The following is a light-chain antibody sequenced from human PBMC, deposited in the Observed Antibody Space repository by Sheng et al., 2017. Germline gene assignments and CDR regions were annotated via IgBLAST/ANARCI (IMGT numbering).Light chain of an antibody. V-gene: IGLV5-37*01. Sequence: QTVVTQPPSSSASPGESARLTCTLPSDINVGRYDIYWYQQKPGSPPRYLLYYSSDSNKGQGSGVPSRFSGSKDASANTGILLISGLQSDDEADYYCMIWPSNAFTVFGGGTKLTVL. J-gene: IGLJ2*01. CDR2: YSSDSNK. CDR1: SDINVGRYD. CDR3: MIWPSNAFTV.